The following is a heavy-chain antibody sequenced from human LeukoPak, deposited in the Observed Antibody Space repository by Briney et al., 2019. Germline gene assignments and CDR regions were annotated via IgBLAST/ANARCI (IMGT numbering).Heavy chain of an antibody. D-gene: IGHD3-10*01. V-gene: IGHV1-8*02. J-gene: IGHJ4*02. CDR3: ARGRIVYYYGSGSYHW. Sequence: WASVKVSCKASGYTFTGYYMHWVRQATGQGLEWMGWMNPNSGNTGYAQKFQGRVTMTRNTSISTAYMELSSLRSEDTAVYYCARGRIVYYYGSGSYHWWGQGTLVTVSS. CDR2: MNPNSGNT. CDR1: GYTFTGYY.